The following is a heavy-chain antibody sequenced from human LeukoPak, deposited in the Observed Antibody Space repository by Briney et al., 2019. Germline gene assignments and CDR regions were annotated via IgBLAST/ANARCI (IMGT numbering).Heavy chain of an antibody. CDR2: IYTSRTT. CDR3: ARGYSSGWYGFDYYYMDV. CDR1: VGSISSGTYY. Sequence: SETLSLTCTVSVGSISSGTYYWAWIRQPPGKGLEWIGHIYTSRTTSYNPSLKSRVTISIDTSKKQFSLKLSSVTAADTAVYYCARGYSSGWYGFDYYYMDVWGKGTTVTISS. D-gene: IGHD6-19*01. V-gene: IGHV4-61*09. J-gene: IGHJ6*03.